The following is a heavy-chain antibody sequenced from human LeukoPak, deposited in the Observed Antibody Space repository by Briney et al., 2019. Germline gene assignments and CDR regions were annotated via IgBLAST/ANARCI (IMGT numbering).Heavy chain of an antibody. J-gene: IGHJ5*02. D-gene: IGHD3-10*01. Sequence: GGSLRLSCAASGFTFSSYGMHWVRQAPGKGLEWVAVISYDGSNKYYADSVKGRFTISRDNSKNTLYLQMNSLRAEDTAVYYCARRAHITWEDWFDPWGQGTLVTVSS. CDR3: ARRAHITWEDWFDP. CDR2: ISYDGSNK. V-gene: IGHV3-30*19. CDR1: GFTFSSYG.